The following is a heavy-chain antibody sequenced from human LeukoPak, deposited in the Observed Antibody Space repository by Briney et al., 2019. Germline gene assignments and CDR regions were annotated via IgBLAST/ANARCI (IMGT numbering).Heavy chain of an antibody. D-gene: IGHD6-13*01. CDR2: TYYRSKWYN. CDR3: ARDLGAAAAEFNWFDP. CDR1: GDSVSSNSVT. Sequence: SQTLSLTCAISGDSVSSNSVTWNWIRQSPSRGLEWLVRTYYRSKWYNDYAVSVKSRITINPDTSKNQFSLQLNSVTPEDTAVYYCARDLGAAAAEFNWFDPWGQGTLVTVSS. V-gene: IGHV6-1*01. J-gene: IGHJ5*02.